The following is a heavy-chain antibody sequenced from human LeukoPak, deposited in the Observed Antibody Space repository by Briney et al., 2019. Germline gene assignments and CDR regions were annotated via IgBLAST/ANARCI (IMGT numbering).Heavy chain of an antibody. CDR2: ISSSGSTI. CDR1: GFTFSDYY. D-gene: IGHD7-27*01. J-gene: IGHJ6*02. CDR3: ASPTGDSYYYYYGMDV. Sequence: PGGSLRLSCAASGFTFSDYYMSWIRQAPGKGLEWVSYISSSGSTIYYADSVKGRFTISRDNAKNSLYLQMNSLRAEDTAVYYRASPTGDSYYYYYGMDVWGQGTTVTVSS. V-gene: IGHV3-11*01.